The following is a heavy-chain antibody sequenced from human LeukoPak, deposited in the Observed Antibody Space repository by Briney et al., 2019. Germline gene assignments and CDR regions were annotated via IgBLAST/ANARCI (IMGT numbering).Heavy chain of an antibody. V-gene: IGHV1-18*01. Sequence: ASVKVSCKASGYTFTSYGISWVRQAPGQGLEWMGWISAYNGNTNYAQKLQGRVTMTTDTSTSTAYMELRSLRSDDTAVYYCARANHRWLVLDAFDIWGQGTMVTVSS. D-gene: IGHD6-19*01. CDR1: GYTFTSYG. CDR2: ISAYNGNT. J-gene: IGHJ3*02. CDR3: ARANHRWLVLDAFDI.